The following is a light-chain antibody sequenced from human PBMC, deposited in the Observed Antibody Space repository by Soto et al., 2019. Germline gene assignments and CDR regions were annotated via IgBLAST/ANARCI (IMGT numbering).Light chain of an antibody. CDR2: FKSDGSH. J-gene: IGLJ3*02. CDR1: SGHSSYA. CDR3: QAWGTGIWV. V-gene: IGLV4-69*01. Sequence: QLVLTQSPSASASLGASVKLTCTLSSGHSSYAIAWHQQQPEKGPRFLMKFKSDGSHSKGDGIPDRFSGSSSGAERYLTISSLQSEDEADYYCQAWGTGIWVFGGGTQLTVL.